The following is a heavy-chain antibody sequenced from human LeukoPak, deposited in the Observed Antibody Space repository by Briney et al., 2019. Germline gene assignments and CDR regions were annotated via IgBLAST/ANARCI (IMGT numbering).Heavy chain of an antibody. CDR2: IYYSGST. V-gene: IGHV4-39*01. Sequence: SETLSLTCTVSGGSISSSSYYWGWIRQPPGKGLEWIGSIYYSGSTYYNPSLKSRVTISVDTSKNQFSLKLSSVTAADTAVYYCASHNDYGDYNIWGQGTMVTVSS. J-gene: IGHJ3*02. CDR3: ASHNDYGDYNI. CDR1: GGSISSSSYY. D-gene: IGHD4-17*01.